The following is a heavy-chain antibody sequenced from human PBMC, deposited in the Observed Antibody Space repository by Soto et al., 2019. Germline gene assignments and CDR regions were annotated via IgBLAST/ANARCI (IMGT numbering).Heavy chain of an antibody. J-gene: IGHJ3*02. Sequence: EVLLLESGGGLVQPGGSLRLSCAASGFTFSDYAMSWVRQAPGKGLEWVSVIGGDGGATYYADSVKGRLTVSRDNSKNKLYLEMDNLSAGGRAVYFFGKKSVSYNRSYDPFDIWGQGTMVTVSS. D-gene: IGHD1-1*01. V-gene: IGHV3-23*01. CDR1: GFTFSDYA. CDR3: GKKSVSYNRSYDPFDI. CDR2: IGGDGGAT.